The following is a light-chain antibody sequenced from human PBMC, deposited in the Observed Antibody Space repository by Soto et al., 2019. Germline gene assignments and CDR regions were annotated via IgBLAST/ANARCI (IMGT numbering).Light chain of an antibody. J-gene: IGKJ1*01. Sequence: EIVLTQSPGTLSLSPGERATLSCRASQSLTNNYFAWYQQKPGRALRLLIDGASTRATGIPDRFSGSGPGTDSTLTISRLEPEDVAVYYCQQYEAVVTFGQGTKVEI. CDR3: QQYEAVVT. V-gene: IGKV3-20*01. CDR2: GAS. CDR1: QSLTNNY.